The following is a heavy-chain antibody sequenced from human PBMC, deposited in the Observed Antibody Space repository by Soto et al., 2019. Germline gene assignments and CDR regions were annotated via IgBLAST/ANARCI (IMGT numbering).Heavy chain of an antibody. J-gene: IGHJ5*02. CDR3: ARSGSNWFDP. Sequence: LSLTCTVSGGSISSYYWSWIRQPPGKGLEWIGYIYYSGSTNYNPSLKSRVTISVDTSKNQFSLKLSSVTAADTAVYYCARSGSNWFDPWGQGTLVTVSS. D-gene: IGHD6-25*01. CDR2: IYYSGST. CDR1: GGSISSYY. V-gene: IGHV4-59*01.